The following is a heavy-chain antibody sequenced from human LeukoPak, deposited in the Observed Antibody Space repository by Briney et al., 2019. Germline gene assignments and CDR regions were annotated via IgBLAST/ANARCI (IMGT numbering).Heavy chain of an antibody. Sequence: GGSLRLSCAASPFTSSGHWMSWVRQAPGKGLEWVANIKQDGSEKSYVDSVKGRFTISRDNAKNSLFLQMNSLRAEDTAIYYCARPTRGLTTDYWGQGTLVTVSS. CDR1: PFTSSGHW. V-gene: IGHV3-7*03. J-gene: IGHJ4*02. CDR2: IKQDGSEK. D-gene: IGHD4/OR15-4a*01. CDR3: ARPTRGLTTDY.